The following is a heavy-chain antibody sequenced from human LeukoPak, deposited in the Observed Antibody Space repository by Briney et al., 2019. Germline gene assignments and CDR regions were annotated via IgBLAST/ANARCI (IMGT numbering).Heavy chain of an antibody. CDR1: GGSFSGYY. J-gene: IGHJ4*02. CDR3: ARRGYYDFWSGYCGVDPVLDY. Sequence: SETLSLTCAVYGGSFSGYYWSWIRQPPGKGLEWIGEINHSGSTNYNPSLKSRVTISVDTSKNQFSLKLSSVTAADTAVYYCARRGYYDFWSGYCGVDPVLDYWGQGTLVTVSS. CDR2: INHSGST. D-gene: IGHD3-3*01. V-gene: IGHV4-34*01.